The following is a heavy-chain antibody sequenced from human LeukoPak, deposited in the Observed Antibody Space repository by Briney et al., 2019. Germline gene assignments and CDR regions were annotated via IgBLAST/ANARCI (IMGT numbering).Heavy chain of an antibody. J-gene: IGHJ4*02. V-gene: IGHV3-11*04. D-gene: IGHD4-17*01. CDR2: ISTIGSTI. CDR1: GFTFSNYY. Sequence: GGSLRLSCAASGFTFSNYYMSWIRQAPGKGLEWISYISTIGSTIYYADSVKGRFIISRDNAKNSLYLQMNSLRAEDTAVYYCARGYGDYEVTDYWGQGTLATVSS. CDR3: ARGYGDYEVTDY.